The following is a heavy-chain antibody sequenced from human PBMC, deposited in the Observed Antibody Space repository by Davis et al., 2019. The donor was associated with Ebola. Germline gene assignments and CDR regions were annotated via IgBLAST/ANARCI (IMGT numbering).Heavy chain of an antibody. V-gene: IGHV4-34*01. D-gene: IGHD7-27*01. J-gene: IGHJ4*02. CDR2: INRGGGT. Sequence: SETLSLTFAAHGASFSGYYWSWIRQPPGKGLEWIGEINRGGGTNYNPSLKSRVTISSDMSKNQFSLKLSPVTAADTAVYFCARGRTGSDHPRLDSWGQGTLVTVSS. CDR1: GASFSGYY. CDR3: ARGRTGSDHPRLDS.